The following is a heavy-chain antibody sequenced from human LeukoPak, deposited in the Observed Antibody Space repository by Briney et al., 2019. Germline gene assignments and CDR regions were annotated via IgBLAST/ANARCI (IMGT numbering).Heavy chain of an antibody. V-gene: IGHV4-59*12. CDR2: IYYSGST. CDR3: ARDHQPHYTDYFDY. J-gene: IGHJ4*02. Sequence: SETLSLTCTVSGGSISSYYWNWIRQPPGKGLEWIGYIYYSGSTNYNPSLKSRVIISVDTSKNQFSLKLSSVTAADTAVYYCARDHQPHYTDYFDYWGQGTLVTVSS. CDR1: GGSISSYY. D-gene: IGHD4-11*01.